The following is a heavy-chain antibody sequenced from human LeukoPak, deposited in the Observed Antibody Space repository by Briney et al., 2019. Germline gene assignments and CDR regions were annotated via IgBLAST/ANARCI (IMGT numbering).Heavy chain of an antibody. D-gene: IGHD5-12*01. Sequence: ASVKVSCKASGYTFTGYDINWVRQATGQGLEWMGWMNPNSGNTGYAQKFQGRVTITRNTSISTAYMELSSLRSEDTAAYYCARVASGYEGSDYFDYWGQGTLVTVSS. J-gene: IGHJ4*02. CDR3: ARVASGYEGSDYFDY. CDR2: MNPNSGNT. CDR1: GYTFTGYD. V-gene: IGHV1-8*03.